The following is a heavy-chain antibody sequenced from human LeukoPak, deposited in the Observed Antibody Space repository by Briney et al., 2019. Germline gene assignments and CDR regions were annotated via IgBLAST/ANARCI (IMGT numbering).Heavy chain of an antibody. V-gene: IGHV4-61*02. J-gene: IGHJ4*02. CDR2: IYSSGST. CDR3: ARGPRGGGGGSYIDY. Sequence: SQTLSLTCTVSGGSISSGGYYWSWIRQPAGKGLEWIGRIYSSGSTNYNPSLKSRVTMSVDTSKNQFSLNLTSVTAADTAVYYCARGPRGGGGGSYIDYWGQGTLVTVSS. CDR1: GGSISSGGYY. D-gene: IGHD2-15*01.